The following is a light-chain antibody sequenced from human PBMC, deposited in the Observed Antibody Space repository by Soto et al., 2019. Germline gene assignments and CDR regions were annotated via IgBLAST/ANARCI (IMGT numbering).Light chain of an antibody. CDR3: TSYTTSTTPYV. CDR2: DVN. V-gene: IGLV2-14*01. J-gene: IGLJ1*01. Sequence: QSVLTQPASVSGSPGQSITISCAGTSSDVGTYSYVSWYQQHPGKAPKLMIYDVNNRPSGVSNRFSGSKSGNTASLTISGLQAEDEADYYCTSYTTSTTPYVFGGGTKLTVL. CDR1: SSDVGTYSY.